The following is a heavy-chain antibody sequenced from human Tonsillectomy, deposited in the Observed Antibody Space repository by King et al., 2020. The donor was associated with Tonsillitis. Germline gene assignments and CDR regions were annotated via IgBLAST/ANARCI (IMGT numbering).Heavy chain of an antibody. V-gene: IGHV3-43D*03. CDR1: GFTFDDYA. CDR2: ISWDGDT. Sequence: DVQLVESGAVVVQPGGSLRLSCAASGFTFDDYAMHWVRQTLGQGLEWVSLISWDGDTYYADSVKGRFTISRDNSKNSLYLQMNSLSAEDTALYYCTKDTFYGSGSSGAFDVWGQGTMVTVSS. J-gene: IGHJ3*01. D-gene: IGHD3-10*01. CDR3: TKDTFYGSGSSGAFDV.